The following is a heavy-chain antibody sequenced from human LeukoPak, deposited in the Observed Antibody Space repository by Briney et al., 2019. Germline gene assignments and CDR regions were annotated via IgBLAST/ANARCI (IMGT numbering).Heavy chain of an antibody. V-gene: IGHV3-64*01. CDR3: ARDLVVVTDY. CDR2: ISSNGGST. J-gene: IGHJ4*02. Sequence: GGSLRLSCAASGFTFSSYAMHWVRQAPGKGLEYVSAISSNGGSTYYANSVKGRFTISRDNAKNSLYLQMNSLRAEDTAVYYCARDLVVVTDYWGQGTPVTVSS. CDR1: GFTFSSYA. D-gene: IGHD2-21*02.